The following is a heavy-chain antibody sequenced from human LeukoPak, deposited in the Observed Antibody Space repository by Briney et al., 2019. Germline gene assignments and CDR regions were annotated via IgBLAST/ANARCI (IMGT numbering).Heavy chain of an antibody. CDR1: GYSFTSYW. V-gene: IGHV5-51*01. CDR2: IYPGDSDT. CDR3: ATATVTSGLDY. Sequence: GESLKISCKGSGYSFTSYWIGWVRQMPGKGLEWMGIIYPGDSDTRYSPSFQGQVTISADKSISTAYLQWSSLKATDTAIYYCATATVTSGLDYWGQGTLVTVSS. J-gene: IGHJ4*02. D-gene: IGHD4-17*01.